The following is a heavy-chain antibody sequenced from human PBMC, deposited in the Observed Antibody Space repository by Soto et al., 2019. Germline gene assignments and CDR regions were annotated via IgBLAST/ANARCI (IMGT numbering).Heavy chain of an antibody. J-gene: IGHJ4*02. V-gene: IGHV1-18*01. CDR2: ISGDNGNT. Sequence: QVQLVQSGAEVKKPGASVRVSCQTSAYTFTNYAVSWVRQAPGQGLEWMGWISGDNGNTIYAQKFQGRVTMTTDTSTTKAYMELRSLRSSDTAVYYCATGLLGYCSGGSCYSDSWGQGTLVTVSS. CDR3: ATGLLGYCSGGSCYSDS. D-gene: IGHD2-15*01. CDR1: AYTFTNYA.